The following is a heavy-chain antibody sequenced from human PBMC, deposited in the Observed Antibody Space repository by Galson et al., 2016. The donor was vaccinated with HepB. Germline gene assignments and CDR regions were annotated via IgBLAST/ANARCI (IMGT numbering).Heavy chain of an antibody. J-gene: IGHJ6*02. CDR1: GFPISYNC. D-gene: IGHD3-3*01. CDR2: VYSGGPT. CDR3: AVKFAVDSDFYFGMDV. V-gene: IGHV3-66*01. Sequence: SLRLSCAASGFPISYNCMTWVRQAPGKGLEWVSLVYSGGPTYYADSVTGRFSVSRDDSKNTLNLQMNSLRADDTAVYFCAVKFAVDSDFYFGMDVWGQGTTVTVSS.